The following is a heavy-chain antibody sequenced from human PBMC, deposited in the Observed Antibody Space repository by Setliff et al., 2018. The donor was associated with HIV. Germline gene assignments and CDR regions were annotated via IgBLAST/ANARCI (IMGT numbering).Heavy chain of an antibody. CDR3: AKGYYYDRVEGFDI. Sequence: PGESLKISCKASGYTFTNFWIGWVRQVPGKGLEWMGNIYPGDSDIRYNPSFQGQVTISVDKSISTAYLQWSSLKASDTAIYYCAKGYYYDRVEGFDIWGQGTMVTVSS. CDR1: GYTFTNFW. V-gene: IGHV5-51*01. CDR2: IYPGDSDI. J-gene: IGHJ3*02. D-gene: IGHD3-22*01.